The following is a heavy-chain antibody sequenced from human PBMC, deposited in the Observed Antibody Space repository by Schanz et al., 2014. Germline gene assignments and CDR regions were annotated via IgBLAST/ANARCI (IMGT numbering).Heavy chain of an antibody. V-gene: IGHV3-7*01. CDR3: ARGRVLES. D-gene: IGHD1-1*01. Sequence: EVQLAESGGGLVQPGGSLRLSYAASGFTFRGFWMTWVRQAPGKGLEWVANIKKDGSEKYYVDSVKGRFTISRDNAKNSLFLQMNSLRPEDTAVYYCARGRVLESWGQGTLVTVSS. CDR2: IKKDGSEK. J-gene: IGHJ5*02. CDR1: GFTFRGFW.